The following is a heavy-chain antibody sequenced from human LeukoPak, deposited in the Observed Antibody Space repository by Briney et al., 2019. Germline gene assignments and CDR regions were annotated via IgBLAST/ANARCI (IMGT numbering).Heavy chain of an antibody. CDR3: ARDQRSSGWYGVGGDNWFDP. J-gene: IGHJ5*02. CDR2: IYYSGST. CDR1: GGSIISYY. D-gene: IGHD6-19*01. Sequence: SETLSLTCTVSGGSIISYYWSWIRQPPGKGLEWIGYIYYSGSTNYNPSLKSRVTISVDTSKNQFSLKLSSVTAADTAVYYCARDQRSSGWYGVGGDNWFDPWGQGTLVTVSS. V-gene: IGHV4-59*01.